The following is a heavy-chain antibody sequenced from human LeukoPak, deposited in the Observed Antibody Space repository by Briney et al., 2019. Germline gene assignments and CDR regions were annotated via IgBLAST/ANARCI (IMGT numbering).Heavy chain of an antibody. Sequence: SETLSLTCTVSGASYWGWVRQSPEMGLEWIGSIYSTGGTYYNPSLKSRLTISLDTSKRQFSLKMTSMTAADTAVYYCARMSGYDSSGYHWDFDYWGQGTLVTVSS. CDR2: IYSTGGT. CDR1: GASY. V-gene: IGHV4-39*07. CDR3: ARMSGYDSSGYHWDFDY. J-gene: IGHJ4*02. D-gene: IGHD3-22*01.